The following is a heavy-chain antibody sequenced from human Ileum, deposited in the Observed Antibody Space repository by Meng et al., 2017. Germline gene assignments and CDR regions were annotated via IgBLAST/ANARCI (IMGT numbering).Heavy chain of an antibody. Sequence: DGQVREFGGGLVQPGGSLKISCAASGFTFSDGAIHWVRQASGKGLEWVGRIERKPNNYATAYAASVTGRFTISRDDATNTAFLQMNSLNTEDTAVYYCTRDGGLRNWFDSWGQGTLVTVSS. V-gene: IGHV3-73*02. CDR3: TRDGGLRNWFDS. CDR1: GFTFSDGA. CDR2: IERKPNNYAT. J-gene: IGHJ5*01. D-gene: IGHD5-12*01.